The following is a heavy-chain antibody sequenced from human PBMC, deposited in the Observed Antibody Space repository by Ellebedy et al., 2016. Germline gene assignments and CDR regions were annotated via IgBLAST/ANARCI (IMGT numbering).Heavy chain of an antibody. Sequence: GESLKISCAVSGITFSDFFMSWVRRAPGKGLEWVSTISAGGDIRYFADSVRGRFTISRDNSRNTLYLQMNSLRAEDTAVYYCARGVGGTSLNWFDPWGQGTLVTVSS. V-gene: IGHV3-23*01. D-gene: IGHD3-16*01. CDR2: ISAGGDIR. CDR1: GITFSDFF. CDR3: ARGVGGTSLNWFDP. J-gene: IGHJ5*02.